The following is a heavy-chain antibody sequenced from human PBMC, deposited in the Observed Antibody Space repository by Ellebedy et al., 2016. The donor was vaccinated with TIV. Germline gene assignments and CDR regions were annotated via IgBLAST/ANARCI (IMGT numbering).Heavy chain of an antibody. Sequence: AASVKVSCKASGYTFSNYFVHWVRQAPGQGLEWMGIINPSGGSTSYAQKLQGRVTMTRDTSTSTVYMELSSLRSEDTAVYYCARIPKYSSIDYYYYGMDVWGQGTTVTVSS. CDR3: ARIPKYSSIDYYYYGMDV. V-gene: IGHV1-46*04. CDR2: INPSGGST. CDR1: GYTFSNYF. D-gene: IGHD6-13*01. J-gene: IGHJ6*02.